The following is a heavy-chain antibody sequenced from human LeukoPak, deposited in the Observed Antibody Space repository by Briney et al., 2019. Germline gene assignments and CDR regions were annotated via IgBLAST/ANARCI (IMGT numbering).Heavy chain of an antibody. J-gene: IGHJ4*02. CDR1: GFTFKTYW. V-gene: IGHV3-74*01. D-gene: IGHD2-2*01. CDR2: INSDGSST. Sequence: GSLRLSCAASGFTFKTYWMHWVRQVPGQGLVWVSRINSDGSSTSFADSVKGRFGISRDNDRNTLYLQMNSLRAEDTAVYFCARDPHYAYFDYWGQGTLVTVSS. CDR3: ARDPHYAYFDY.